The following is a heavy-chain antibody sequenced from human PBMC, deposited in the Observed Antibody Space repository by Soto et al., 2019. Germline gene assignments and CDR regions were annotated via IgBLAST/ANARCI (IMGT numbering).Heavy chain of an antibody. CDR2: ISSSSSTI. Sequence: EVQLVEFGGGLVQPGGSLRLSCAASGFTFSSYSMNCVRPAPGKGLEWVSYISSSSSTIYYADSVKGRIAISRDNAKSSLYQQMNSLRDDDTAVYYCERGGAMSWAYWGRGTLVIVSS. CDR1: GFTFSSYS. CDR3: ERGGAMSWAY. J-gene: IGHJ4*02. D-gene: IGHD3-10*01. V-gene: IGHV3-48*02.